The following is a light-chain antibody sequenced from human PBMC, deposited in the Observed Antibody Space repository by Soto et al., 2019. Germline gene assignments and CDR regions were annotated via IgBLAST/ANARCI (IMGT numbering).Light chain of an antibody. CDR1: QSVSSSY. CDR2: GAS. J-gene: IGKJ1*01. Sequence: TQSPSTLSLSPGERATLSCRASQSVSSSYLAWYQQKPGQAPRLLIYGASSRATGIAARFSGSGSGTDFTLTISRLEPEDFAVYYCQQYGSSRWTFGQGTKVDIK. CDR3: QQYGSSRWT. V-gene: IGKV3-20*01.